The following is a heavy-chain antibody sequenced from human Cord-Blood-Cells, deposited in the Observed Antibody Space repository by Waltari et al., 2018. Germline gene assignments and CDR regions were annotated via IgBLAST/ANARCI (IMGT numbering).Heavy chain of an antibody. CDR2: INPNSGGT. V-gene: IGHV1-2*02. CDR3: ARGDIVVVPAATNYYYYYMDV. D-gene: IGHD2-2*01. J-gene: IGHJ6*03. Sequence: QVQLVQSGAEVKKPGASVKVSCKASGYTFTGYYMHWVRQAPGQGLEWMGWINPNSGGTNYAQKFKGRVTMTRDTSISTGYMELSRLSSDDTAVYYCARGDIVVVPAATNYYYYYMDVWGKGTTVTVSS. CDR1: GYTFTGYY.